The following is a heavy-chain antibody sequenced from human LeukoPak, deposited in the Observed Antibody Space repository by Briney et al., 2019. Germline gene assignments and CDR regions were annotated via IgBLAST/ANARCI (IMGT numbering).Heavy chain of an antibody. V-gene: IGHV3-30*18. CDR1: GFIFSSYG. J-gene: IGHJ4*02. CDR3: AKVPIAVAAPDYFDY. CDR2: ISYDGSNK. Sequence: PGGSLRLFCAASGFIFSSYGMHWVRQAPGKGLVWVVVISYDGSNKYYADSVKGRFTISRDNSKNTLYLQMNSLRAEDAAVYYCAKVPIAVAAPDYFDYWGQGTLVTVSS. D-gene: IGHD6-19*01.